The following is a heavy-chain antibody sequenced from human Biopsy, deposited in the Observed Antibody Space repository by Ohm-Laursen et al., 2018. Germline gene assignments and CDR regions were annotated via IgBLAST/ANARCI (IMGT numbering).Heavy chain of an antibody. CDR2: IYTSGIT. Sequence: TLSLTCTVSGGSLSSYSWSWIRQPAGKGLEWIGQIYTSGITNYNPSLKSLVTMSVDTSKNKFSLRVSSVTAADTAVYYCARDRDRRGWFDPWGQGTLVTVSS. J-gene: IGHJ5*02. D-gene: IGHD1-14*01. CDR1: GGSLSSYS. V-gene: IGHV4-4*07. CDR3: ARDRDRRGWFDP.